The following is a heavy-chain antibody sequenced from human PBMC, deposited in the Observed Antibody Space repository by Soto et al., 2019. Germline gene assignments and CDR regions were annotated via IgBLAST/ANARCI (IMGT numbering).Heavy chain of an antibody. V-gene: IGHV3-48*04. D-gene: IGHD3-22*01. J-gene: IGHJ4*02. CDR2: ISTSSSNI. Sequence: LRLFSAASGFTISSYSMNWVRQAPGKGLEWVSYISTSSSNIYYADSVKGRFTISRDNAKNTLYLQKNSLRAEDTAVYYCARDWVDSSGYYPLIDYWGQGTLVTVSS. CDR3: ARDWVDSSGYYPLIDY. CDR1: GFTISSYS.